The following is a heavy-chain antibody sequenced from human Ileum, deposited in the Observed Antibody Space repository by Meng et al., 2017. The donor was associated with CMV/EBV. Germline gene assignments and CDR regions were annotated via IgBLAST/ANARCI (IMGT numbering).Heavy chain of an antibody. D-gene: IGHD3-3*01. Sequence: ASVKVSCKASGYTFTSYDINWLRQATGQGLEWMGWMNPNSGNTGYAQKFQGRVTMTRNTSISTAYMELSSLRSEDTAVYYCARVQAKTYYDFWSGYYLNWFDPWGQGTLVTVSS. CDR1: GYTFTSYD. CDR3: ARVQAKTYYDFWSGYYLNWFDP. V-gene: IGHV1-8*01. J-gene: IGHJ5*02. CDR2: MNPNSGNT.